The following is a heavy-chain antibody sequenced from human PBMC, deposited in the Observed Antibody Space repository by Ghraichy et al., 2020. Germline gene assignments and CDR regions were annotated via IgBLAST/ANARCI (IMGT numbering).Heavy chain of an antibody. Sequence: SETLSLTCTVSGGSISSYYWSWIRQPPGKGLEWIGYIYYSGSTNYNPSLKSRVTISVDTSKNQFSLKLSSVTAADTAVYYCARGDCSGGSCYSLDAFDIWGQGTMVTVSS. V-gene: IGHV4-59*01. CDR2: IYYSGST. CDR1: GGSISSYY. D-gene: IGHD2-15*01. CDR3: ARGDCSGGSCYSLDAFDI. J-gene: IGHJ3*02.